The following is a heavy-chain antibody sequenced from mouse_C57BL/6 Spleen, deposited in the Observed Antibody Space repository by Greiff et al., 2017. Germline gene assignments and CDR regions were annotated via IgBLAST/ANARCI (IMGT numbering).Heavy chain of an antibody. D-gene: IGHD1-1*01. V-gene: IGHV1-19*01. J-gene: IGHJ1*03. CDR2: INPYNGGT. CDR3: ARCPYYDWYFDV. Sequence: VQLQQSGPVLVKPGASVKMSCKASGYTFTDYYMNWVKQSHGKSLEWIGVINPYNGGTSYNQKFKGKATLTVDKSSSTAYMELNSLTSEDSAVYCCARCPYYDWYFDVWGTGTTVTVSS. CDR1: GYTFTDYY.